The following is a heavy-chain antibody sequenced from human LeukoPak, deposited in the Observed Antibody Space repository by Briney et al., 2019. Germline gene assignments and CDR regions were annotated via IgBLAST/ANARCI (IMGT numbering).Heavy chain of an antibody. CDR1: AFIFNNAW. J-gene: IGHJ4*02. Sequence: PGGSLRLSCATSAFIFNNAWMSWVRQAPGKGLEWVGRIKSKTDGGTTDYAAPVKGRFTISRDDSKNTLYLQMNSLKTEDTAVYYCTKKYNLNYYNSRVYYYGGQGTLVTVSS. V-gene: IGHV3-15*01. CDR3: TKKYNLNYYNSRVYYY. D-gene: IGHD3-22*01. CDR2: IKSKTDGGTT.